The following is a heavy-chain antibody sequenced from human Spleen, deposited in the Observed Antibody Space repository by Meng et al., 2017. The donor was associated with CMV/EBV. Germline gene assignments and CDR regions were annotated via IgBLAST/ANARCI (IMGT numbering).Heavy chain of an antibody. V-gene: IGHV3-21*01. CDR3: ARGLFY. Sequence: GGSLRLSCEASGFTFSSFRMNWVRQAPGKGLEWVSSISSSGIYIFYADSLKGRFTVSRDNSKKTLYLQMNRLTTEDMGVYYCARGLFYWGQGTLVTVSS. J-gene: IGHJ4*02. CDR1: GFTFSSFR. CDR2: ISSSGIYI.